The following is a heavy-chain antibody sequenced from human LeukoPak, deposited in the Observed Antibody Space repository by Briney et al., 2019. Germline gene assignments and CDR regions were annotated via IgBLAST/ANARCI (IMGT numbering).Heavy chain of an antibody. CDR1: GGSISSYY. V-gene: IGHV4-59*01. J-gene: IGHJ5*02. CDR2: IYYSGST. D-gene: IGHD3-10*01. Sequence: SETLSLTCTVSGGSISSYYWSWIRQPPGKGLEWIGYIYYSGSTNYNPSLKSRVTISVDTSKNQFSLNRRSVTAADTAVYYCARGAGGSGTYYNRGLDPWGQGTLVTVSS. CDR3: ARGAGGSGTYYNRGLDP.